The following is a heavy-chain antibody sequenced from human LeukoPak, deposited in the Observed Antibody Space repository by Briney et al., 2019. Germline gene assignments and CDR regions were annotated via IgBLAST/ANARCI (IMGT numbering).Heavy chain of an antibody. D-gene: IGHD3-10*01. CDR3: AKERELLWFGELTDLDY. V-gene: IGHV3-23*01. J-gene: IGHJ4*02. CDR1: GFTFSSYA. Sequence: GGSLRLSCAASGFTFSSYAMSWVRQAPGKGLEWVSAISGSGGSTYYADSVKGRFTISRDNSKNTLYLQMNSLRAEDTAVYYCAKERELLWFGELTDLDYWGQGTLVTVSS. CDR2: ISGSGGST.